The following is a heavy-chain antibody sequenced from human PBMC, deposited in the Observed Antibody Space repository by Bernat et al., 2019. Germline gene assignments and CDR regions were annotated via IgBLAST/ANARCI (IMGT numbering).Heavy chain of an antibody. D-gene: IGHD2-15*01. J-gene: IGHJ6*02. CDR2: ISSNGGST. CDR1: GFTFSSYA. V-gene: IGHV3-64*01. CDR3: ARGDIVVVVAATLFGGMDV. Sequence: EVQLVESGGGLVQPGGSLRLSCAASGFTFSSYAMHWVRQAPGKGLEYVSAISSNGGSTYYANSVKSRFTISRDNSKNTLYLQMGSLRAEDMAVYYCARGDIVVVVAATLFGGMDVWGQGTTVTVSS.